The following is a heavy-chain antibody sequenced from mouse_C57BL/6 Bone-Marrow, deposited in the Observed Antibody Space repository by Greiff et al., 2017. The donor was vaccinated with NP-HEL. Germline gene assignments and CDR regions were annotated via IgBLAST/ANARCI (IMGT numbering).Heavy chain of an antibody. CDR1: GFTFSDYY. D-gene: IGHD1-2*01. CDR2: ISNGGGST. Sequence: EVQRVESGGGLVQPGGSLKLSCAASGFTFSDYYMYWVRQTPEKRLEWVAYISNGGGSTYYPDTVKGRFTISRDNAKNTLYLQMSRLKSEDTAMYYCARHGSLGYYFDYWGQGTTLTVSS. CDR3: ARHGSLGYYFDY. J-gene: IGHJ2*01. V-gene: IGHV5-12*01.